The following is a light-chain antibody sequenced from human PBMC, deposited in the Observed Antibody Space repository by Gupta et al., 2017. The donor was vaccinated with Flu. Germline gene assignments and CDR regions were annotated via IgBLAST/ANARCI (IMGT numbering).Light chain of an antibody. V-gene: IGKV1-5*03. J-gene: IGKJ2*01. Sequence: SASVGDRVTITCRASQKINSYLAWYQQKPGKAPRLLIYKASTLESGVPSRVSGTGSGAEFSLTISSLQPDEFATYYCQQYSEYFPTFCPTFGQGTKLEIK. CDR2: KAS. CDR1: QKINSY. CDR3: QQYSEYFPTFCPT.